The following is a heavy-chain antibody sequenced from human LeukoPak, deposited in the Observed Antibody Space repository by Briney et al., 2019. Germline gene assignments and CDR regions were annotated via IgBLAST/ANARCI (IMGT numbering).Heavy chain of an antibody. J-gene: IGHJ4*02. D-gene: IGHD1-26*01. Sequence: SETLSLTCTVSGGSISSYYWSWIRQSPGKGPEWIGYIYYSGSTNYNPSLKSRVTISVDTSKNQFSLKLSSVTAADTAVYYCAREEALGSGSFDYWGQGTLVTVSS. CDR3: AREEALGSGSFDY. V-gene: IGHV4-59*01. CDR2: IYYSGST. CDR1: GGSISSYY.